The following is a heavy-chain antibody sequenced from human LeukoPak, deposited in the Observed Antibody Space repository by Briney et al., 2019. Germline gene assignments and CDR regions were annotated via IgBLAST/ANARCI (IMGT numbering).Heavy chain of an antibody. D-gene: IGHD3-10*01. V-gene: IGHV4-31*11. Sequence: SETLSLTCGVSGGSVSSTNWWTWIRQHPGKGLEWIGYIYYSGSTYYNPSLKSRVTISVDTSKNQFSLKLSSVTAADTAVYYCARGRVIFQHWGQGTLVTVSS. CDR3: ARGRVIFQH. CDR2: IYYSGST. J-gene: IGHJ1*01. CDR1: GGSVSSTNW.